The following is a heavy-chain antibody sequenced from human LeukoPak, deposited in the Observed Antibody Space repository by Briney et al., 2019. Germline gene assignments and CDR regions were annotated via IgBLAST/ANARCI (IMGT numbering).Heavy chain of an antibody. CDR3: ARPILRFLEWLGFSMDV. J-gene: IGHJ6*03. V-gene: IGHV3-23*01. CDR2: ISGSGGST. D-gene: IGHD3-3*01. CDR1: GLTFSTYG. Sequence: GGSLRLSCAASGLTFSTYGMHWVRQAPGKGLEWVSAISGSGGSTYYADSVKGRFTISRDNSKNTLYLQMNSLRAEDTAVYYCARPILRFLEWLGFSMDVWGKGITVTVSS.